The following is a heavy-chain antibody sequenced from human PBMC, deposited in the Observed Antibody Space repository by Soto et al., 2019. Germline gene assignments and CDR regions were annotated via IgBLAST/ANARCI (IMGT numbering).Heavy chain of an antibody. CDR3: AAGIGITFGGVTREFDY. V-gene: IGHV1-69*13. J-gene: IGHJ4*02. D-gene: IGHD3-16*01. CDR2: IIPLFGTP. CDR1: GGSFTTLA. Sequence: ASVKVSCKVSGGSFTTLAFSWVRQAPGQGLEWMGRIIPLFGTPNYAQRFQGRVAIFADEFTNTTYMELSSLTSEDPAVYYCAAGIGITFGGVTREFDYWGQGTLVTVSS.